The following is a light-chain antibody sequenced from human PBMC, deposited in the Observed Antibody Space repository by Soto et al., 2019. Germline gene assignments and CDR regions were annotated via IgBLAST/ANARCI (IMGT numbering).Light chain of an antibody. CDR2: DAS. J-gene: IGKJ1*01. CDR1: QSVSSN. CDR3: QYYDESMWT. Sequence: EIVMTQSPATLSVSPGERAPLSCRASQSVSSNLAWYQQKPGQAPRLLIYDASTRATGIPARFSGSGSGTDFTLSSNRLEPEDFAVYYCQYYDESMWTFGQGTKVDIK. V-gene: IGKV3-15*01.